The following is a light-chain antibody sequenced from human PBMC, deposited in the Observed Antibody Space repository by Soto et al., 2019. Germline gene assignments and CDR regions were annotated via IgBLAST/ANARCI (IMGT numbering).Light chain of an antibody. CDR1: SSDVGYYDY. J-gene: IGLJ1*01. V-gene: IGLV2-8*01. Sequence: QSALTQPPSASGFPGQSVTISCTGTSSDVGYYDYVSWYQQHPGKAPKLVIYEVTKRPSGVPDRVSASKSGNTASLTVSGLRAEDEADYYSSSYAGSNNFVFGSGTKVTVL. CDR2: EVT. CDR3: SSYAGSNNFV.